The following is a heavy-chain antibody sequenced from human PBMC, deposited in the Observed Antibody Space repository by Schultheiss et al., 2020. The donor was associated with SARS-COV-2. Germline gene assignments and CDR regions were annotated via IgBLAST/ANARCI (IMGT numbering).Heavy chain of an antibody. V-gene: IGHV3-33*06. J-gene: IGHJ4*02. D-gene: IGHD5-24*01. CDR3: AKGNRNGYKERIDY. CDR1: GFTFSSYG. CDR2: IWYDGSNK. Sequence: GGSLRLSCAASGFTFSSYGMHWVRQAPGKGLEWVAVIWYDGSNKYYADSVKGRFTISRDNSKNTLYLQMNSLRAEDTAVYYCAKGNRNGYKERIDYCGQGSLGTVAS.